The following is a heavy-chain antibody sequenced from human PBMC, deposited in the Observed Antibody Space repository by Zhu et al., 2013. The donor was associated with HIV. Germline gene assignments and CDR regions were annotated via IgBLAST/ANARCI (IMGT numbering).Heavy chain of an antibody. CDR3: AREDRRLMTSLDF. J-gene: IGHJ4*02. Sequence: QVQLVQSGAAVKKSGASVKVSCKASGYTFTAYFIHWVRQAPGQGQGLEWMGWLDPRSGDTMYTQKFQGRVTMTRDTAIDTAYMEVTSLRSDDTAVYFCAREDRRLMTSLDFWGQGTLVSVSS. D-gene: IGHD3-16*01. V-gene: IGHV1-2*02. CDR2: LDPRSGDT. CDR1: GYTFTAYF.